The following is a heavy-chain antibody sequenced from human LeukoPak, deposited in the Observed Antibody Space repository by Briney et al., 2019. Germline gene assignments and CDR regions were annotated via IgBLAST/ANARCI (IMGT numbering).Heavy chain of an antibody. CDR2: IYTSGST. CDR1: GGSISSYY. D-gene: IGHD3-10*01. V-gene: IGHV4-4*07. J-gene: IGHJ6*02. CDR3: ARMVRGVTFYYYGMDV. Sequence: PSETLSLTCTVSGGSISSYYWSWIRQPAGKGLEWIGRIYTSGSTNYNPSLKSRVTMSVDTSKNQFSLKLSSVTAADTAVYYCARMVRGVTFYYYGMDVWGQGTMVTVSS.